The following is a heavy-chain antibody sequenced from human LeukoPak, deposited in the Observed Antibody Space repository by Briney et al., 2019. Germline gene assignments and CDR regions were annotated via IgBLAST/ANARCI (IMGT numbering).Heavy chain of an antibody. D-gene: IGHD4/OR15-4a*01. J-gene: IGHJ3*02. CDR1: RYPTCSGYY. Sequence: SETLCLTCAVSRYPTCSGYYWGWSRQPPGKGLEWIGSIYHSGSTYYNPSLKSRVTISVDTSKSQFSMRLSSVTAADTAVYFCANRVGTIGDDAFDIWGQGTMVTVSS. CDR2: IYHSGST. CDR3: ANRVGTIGDDAFDI. V-gene: IGHV4-38-2*01.